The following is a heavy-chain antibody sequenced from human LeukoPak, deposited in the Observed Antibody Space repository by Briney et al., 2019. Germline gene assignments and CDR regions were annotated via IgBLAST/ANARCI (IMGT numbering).Heavy chain of an antibody. CDR1: GGSISSGSYY. CDR3: ARVLGIAVAGSSEDYFDY. CDR2: IYTSGST. D-gene: IGHD6-19*01. J-gene: IGHJ4*02. V-gene: IGHV4-61*02. Sequence: SETLSLTCTVSGGSISSGSYYWSWIRQPAGKGLEWIGRIYTSGSTNYNPSLKSRVTISVDTSKNQFSLQLNSVTPEDTAVYYCARVLGIAVAGSSEDYFDYWGQGTLVTVSS.